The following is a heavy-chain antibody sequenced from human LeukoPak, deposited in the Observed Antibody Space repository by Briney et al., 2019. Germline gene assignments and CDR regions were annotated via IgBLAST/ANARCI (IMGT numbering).Heavy chain of an antibody. D-gene: IGHD3-3*01. CDR3: ARGGRFLEGISRSAFDI. CDR2: ISSSSSYI. CDR1: GFTFSSYS. J-gene: IGHJ3*02. V-gene: IGHV3-21*01. Sequence: PGGSLRLSCAASGFTFSSYSMNWVRQAPGKGLEWVSSISSSSSYIYYADSVKGLFTISRDNSKNTLFLQMNSLRTEDTALYYCARGGRFLEGISRSAFDIWGQGTMVTVSS.